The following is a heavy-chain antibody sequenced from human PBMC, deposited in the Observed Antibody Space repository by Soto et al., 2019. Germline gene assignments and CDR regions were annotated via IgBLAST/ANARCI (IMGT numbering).Heavy chain of an antibody. V-gene: IGHV4-61*08. CDR1: GGSIVSGDYY. CDR2: VYYSGTT. D-gene: IGHD6-19*01. J-gene: IGHJ4*02. CDR3: ARDSTGIAVAGPFDY. Sequence: SETLSRTCTVSGGSIVSGDYYWSWIRQPPGKGLEWIGYVYYSGTTNYNPFLKSLVTLSLDKSKNQFSLKLSSVNAADTAVYYCARDSTGIAVAGPFDYWGQGTLVNVSS.